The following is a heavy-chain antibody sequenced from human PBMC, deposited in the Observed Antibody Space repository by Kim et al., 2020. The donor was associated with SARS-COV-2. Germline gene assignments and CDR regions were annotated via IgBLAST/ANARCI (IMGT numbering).Heavy chain of an antibody. CDR3: ATSQYSFDTSGFYY. D-gene: IGHD3-22*01. J-gene: IGHJ4*02. Sequence: YADSVKSRFTISRDDANNSLYLQMNSLRAEDTAVYYCATSQYSFDTSGFYYWGQGTLVTVSS. V-gene: IGHV3-21*01.